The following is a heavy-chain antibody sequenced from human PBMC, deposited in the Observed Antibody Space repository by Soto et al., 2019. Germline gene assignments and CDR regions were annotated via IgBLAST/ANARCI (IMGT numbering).Heavy chain of an antibody. V-gene: IGHV4-30-4*01. D-gene: IGHD3-9*01. CDR2: IYYSGST. Sequence: SETLSLTCTVSGGSISSGDYYWSWIRQPPGKGLEWIGYIYYSGSTYYNPSLKSRVTISVDTSKNQFSLKLSSVTAADTAVYYCARLGYDILTGYYYFDYWGQGTLVTVSS. CDR1: GGSISSGDYY. J-gene: IGHJ4*02. CDR3: ARLGYDILTGYYYFDY.